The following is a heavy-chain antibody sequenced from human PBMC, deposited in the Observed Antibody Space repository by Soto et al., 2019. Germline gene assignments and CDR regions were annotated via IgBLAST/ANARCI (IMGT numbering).Heavy chain of an antibody. J-gene: IGHJ5*02. CDR1: GGSISSSSYY. D-gene: IGHD2-15*01. CDR3: ARLRCSGGSCHINDP. V-gene: IGHV4-39*01. CDR2: IYYSGST. Sequence: SETLSLTCTVSGGSISSSSYYWGWIRQPPGKGLEWIGSIYYSGSTYYNPSLKSRVTISVDTSKNQFSLKLSSVTAADTAVYYCARLRCSGGSCHINDPWGQGTLVTVSS.